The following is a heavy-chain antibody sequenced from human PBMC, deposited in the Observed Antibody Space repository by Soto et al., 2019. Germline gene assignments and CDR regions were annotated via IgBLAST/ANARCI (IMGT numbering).Heavy chain of an antibody. D-gene: IGHD4-4*01. V-gene: IGHV3-43*01. Sequence: EVQLVESGGAVVQPGGPLRLSGAASGSIFKVYSLHWVGKFPGRGLEWVSLISWDGRTTYYADSVRGRFTISRDNSKNSLYLQMNSLTTEDTAFYYCGKDGAVTDYTYLDSWGQGALVTVSS. J-gene: IGHJ4*02. CDR2: ISWDGRTT. CDR3: GKDGAVTDYTYLDS. CDR1: GSIFKVYS.